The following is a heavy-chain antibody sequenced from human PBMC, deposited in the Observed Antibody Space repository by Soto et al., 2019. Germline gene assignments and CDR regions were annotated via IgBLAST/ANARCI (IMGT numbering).Heavy chain of an antibody. CDR2: IIPILGIA. D-gene: IGHD1-1*01. CDR3: ARDQLEPDYYYYYMDV. Sequence: QVPLVQSGAEVKKPGSSVKVSCKASGGTFSSYTISWVRQAPGQGLEWMGRIIPILGIANYAQKFQGRVTITADKSTSTAYMELSSLRSEDTAVYYCARDQLEPDYYYYYMDVWGKGTTVTVSS. CDR1: GGTFSSYT. V-gene: IGHV1-69*08. J-gene: IGHJ6*03.